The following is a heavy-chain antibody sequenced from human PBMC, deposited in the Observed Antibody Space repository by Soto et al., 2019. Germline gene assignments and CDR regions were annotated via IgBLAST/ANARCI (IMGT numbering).Heavy chain of an antibody. CDR2: IWYDGSNK. V-gene: IGHV3-33*01. CDR3: ARNSVRSGWYYLGY. J-gene: IGHJ4*02. CDR1: GFTFSSYG. D-gene: IGHD6-19*01. Sequence: QVQLVESGGGVVQPGRSLRLSCAASGFTFSSYGMHWVRQAPGKGLEWVAVIWYDGSNKYYADSVKGRFTISRDNSKNTLYLQMNSLRAEDTAVYYCARNSVRSGWYYLGYWGQGTLVTVSS.